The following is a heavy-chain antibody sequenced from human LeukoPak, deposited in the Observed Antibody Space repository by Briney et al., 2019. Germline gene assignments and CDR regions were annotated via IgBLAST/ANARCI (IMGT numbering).Heavy chain of an antibody. CDR2: IIPILGIE. V-gene: IGHV1-69*10. J-gene: IGHJ5*02. Sequence: RASVKVSCKASGGTFSSYAISWVRQAPGQGLEWMGGIIPILGIENYAQNFQGRVTITADESTNTAYMELSSLTSDDTAVYYCARGVGDGHNHNWFDPWGQGTLVTVSS. CDR1: GGTFSSYA. CDR3: ARGVGDGHNHNWFDP. D-gene: IGHD5-24*01.